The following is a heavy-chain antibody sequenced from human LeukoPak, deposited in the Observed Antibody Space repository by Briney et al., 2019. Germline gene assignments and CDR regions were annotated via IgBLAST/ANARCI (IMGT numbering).Heavy chain of an antibody. CDR2: IRYDGSNK. V-gene: IGHV3-30*02. CDR1: GFTFSSYG. Sequence: PGGPLRLSCAASGFTFSSYGMHWVRQAPGKGLEWVAFIRYDGSNKYYADSVKGRFTISRDNSKNTLYLQMNSLRAEDTAVYYCAKTGSFTYYYYMDVWGKGTTVTVSS. J-gene: IGHJ6*03. CDR3: AKTGSFTYYYYMDV. D-gene: IGHD1-14*01.